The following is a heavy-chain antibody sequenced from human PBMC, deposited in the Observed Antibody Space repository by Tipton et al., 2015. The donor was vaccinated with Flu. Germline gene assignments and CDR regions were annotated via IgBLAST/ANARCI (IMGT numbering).Heavy chain of an antibody. D-gene: IGHD6-19*01. CDR2: IYYSGST. V-gene: IGHV4-39*01. CDR3: ARQVRLAVAGIDFGC. Sequence: TLSLTCTVSGGSISSSSYYWGWIRQPPGKGLEWIGSIYYSGSTYYNPSLKSRVTISVDTSKNQFSLKLSSVTAADTAVYYCARQVRLAVAGIDFGCWGQGTLVTVSS. J-gene: IGHJ4*02. CDR1: GGSISSSSYY.